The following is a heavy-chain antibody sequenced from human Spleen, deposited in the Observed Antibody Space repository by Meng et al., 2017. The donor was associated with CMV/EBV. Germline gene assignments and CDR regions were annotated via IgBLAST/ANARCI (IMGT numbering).Heavy chain of an antibody. CDR2: ISYDGSNK. D-gene: IGHD1-7*01. Sequence: GESLKISCAASGFTFDDYGMSWVRQAPGKGLEWVAVISYDGSNKYYADSVKGRFTISRDNAKNSLYLQMNSLRAEDTAVYYCARAGKLGWNYDYWGQGTLVTVS. CDR1: GFTFDDYG. CDR3: ARAGKLGWNYDY. J-gene: IGHJ4*02. V-gene: IGHV3-30*03.